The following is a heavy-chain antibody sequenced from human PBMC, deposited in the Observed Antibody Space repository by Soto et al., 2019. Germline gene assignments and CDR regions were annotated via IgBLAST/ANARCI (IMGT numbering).Heavy chain of an antibody. Sequence: GGSLRLACAASGFTFSSYAMSWVRQAPGKGLEWVSAISGSGGSTYYADSVKGRFTISRDNSTNTLYLQMNSLRAEDTAVYYCALPPGGSSSSGPYYFDYWGQGTLVTVSS. D-gene: IGHD6-6*01. J-gene: IGHJ4*02. CDR2: ISGSGGST. CDR1: GFTFSSYA. V-gene: IGHV3-23*01. CDR3: ALPPGGSSSSGPYYFDY.